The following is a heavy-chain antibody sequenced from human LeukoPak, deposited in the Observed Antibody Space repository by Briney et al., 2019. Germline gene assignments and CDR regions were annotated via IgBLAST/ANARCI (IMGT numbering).Heavy chain of an antibody. J-gene: IGHJ4*02. CDR2: ISGSGGST. Sequence: GGSLRLSCAASGFTFSSYAMSWVRQAPGKGLEWVSAISGSGGSTHYADSVKGRFTISRDNSKNTLYLQMNSLRAEDTAVYYCAKDAWVTGAPYYFDYWGQGTLVTVSS. CDR1: GFTFSSYA. CDR3: AKDAWVTGAPYYFDY. V-gene: IGHV3-23*01. D-gene: IGHD5-18*01.